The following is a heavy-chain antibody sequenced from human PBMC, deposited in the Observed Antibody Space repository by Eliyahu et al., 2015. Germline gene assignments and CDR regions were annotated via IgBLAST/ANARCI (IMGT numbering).Heavy chain of an antibody. V-gene: IGHV1-2*02. CDR1: GXXFTGYY. CDR2: INPNSGGT. J-gene: IGHJ3*02. CDR3: ARDVAVAAEGAFDI. D-gene: IGHD6-19*01. Sequence: QVQLVQSGAEXKKPGASXKVSCKASGXXFTGYYMHXVRXAPGQGLEWMGWINPNSGGTNYAQKFQGRVTMTRDTSISTAYMELSRLRSDDTAVYYCARDVAVAAEGAFDIWGQGTMVTVSS.